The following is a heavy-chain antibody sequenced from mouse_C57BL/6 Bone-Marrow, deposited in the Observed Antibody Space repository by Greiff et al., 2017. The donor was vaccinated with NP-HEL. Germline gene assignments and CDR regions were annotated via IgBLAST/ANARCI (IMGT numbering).Heavy chain of an antibody. CDR3: ARFITTVVAWFAY. D-gene: IGHD1-1*01. Sequence: VQRVESGPGLVQPSQSLSIPCTVSGFSLTSYGVHWVRPSPEKGLEWLGVIWSGGSTDNNAAIISRLSISKDNSKSQVFFKMNSLQADDTAIYYCARFITTVVAWFAYWGQGTLVTVSA. CDR2: IWSGGST. J-gene: IGHJ3*01. CDR1: GFSLTSYG. V-gene: IGHV2-2*01.